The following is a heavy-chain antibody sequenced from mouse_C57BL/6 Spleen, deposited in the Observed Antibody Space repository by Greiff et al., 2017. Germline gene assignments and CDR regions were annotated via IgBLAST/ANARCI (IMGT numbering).Heavy chain of an antibody. D-gene: IGHD5-1*01. CDR2: INPGSGGT. Sequence: QVQLQQSGAELVRPGTSVKVSCKASGYAFTNYLIEWVKQRPGQGLEWIGVINPGSGGTNYNEKFKGKATLTADKSSSTAYMQLSSLTSEDSAVYFCARSSTGWFAYWGQGTLVTVSA. J-gene: IGHJ3*01. CDR3: ARSSTGWFAY. V-gene: IGHV1-54*01. CDR1: GYAFTNYL.